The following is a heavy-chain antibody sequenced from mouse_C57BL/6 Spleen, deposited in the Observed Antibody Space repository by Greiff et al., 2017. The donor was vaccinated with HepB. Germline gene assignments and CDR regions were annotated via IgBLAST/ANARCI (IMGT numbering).Heavy chain of an antibody. V-gene: IGHV1-72*01. D-gene: IGHD1-1*01. Sequence: QVQLQQPGAELVKPGASVKLSCKASGYTFTSYWMHWVKQRPGRGLEWIGRIDPSSGGTKYNEKFKSKATLTVDKPSSTAYMQLSSLTSEDSAVYYCARTYYGSSVWYFDVWGTGTTVTVSS. CDR1: GYTFTSYW. CDR2: IDPSSGGT. CDR3: ARTYYGSSVWYFDV. J-gene: IGHJ1*03.